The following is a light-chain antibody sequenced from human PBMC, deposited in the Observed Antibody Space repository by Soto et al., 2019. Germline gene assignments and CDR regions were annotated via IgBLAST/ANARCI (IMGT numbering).Light chain of an antibody. J-gene: IGLJ3*02. CDR3: SSYTSRSTPWV. Sequence: QSALTQPASVSGSPGQSITISCTGTSSDVGGYNYVSWYQQHPGKAPKLMIYEVSNRPSGVSNRFSASKSGNTASLTISGLQAEDEADYEGSSYTSRSTPWVFGGGTKLAVL. CDR2: EVS. CDR1: SSDVGGYNY. V-gene: IGLV2-14*01.